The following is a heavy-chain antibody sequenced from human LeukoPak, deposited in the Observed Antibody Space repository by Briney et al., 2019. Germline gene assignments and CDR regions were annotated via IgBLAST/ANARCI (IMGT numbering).Heavy chain of an antibody. J-gene: IGHJ3*02. CDR3: AKDRPYDYDSSGFMAFDI. Sequence: TGGSLRLSCAASGFTFSRSAMTWVRQGPGTGLEFVASIIYSGGATYYADSVKGRFTISRDNSKNTLYLQMNSLRAEDTALYYCAKDRPYDYDSSGFMAFDIWGQGTMVTVS. V-gene: IGHV3-23*01. D-gene: IGHD3-22*01. CDR1: GFTFSRSA. CDR2: IIYSGGAT.